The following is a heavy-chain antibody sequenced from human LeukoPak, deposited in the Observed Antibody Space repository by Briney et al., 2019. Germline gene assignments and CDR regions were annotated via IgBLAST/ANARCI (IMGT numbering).Heavy chain of an antibody. Sequence: GGSLRLSCAASGFTLSSNTMNWVRQAPGKVLEWVSDIRATVGNTNYADSVKGRFTISRDSSKNTLYLQMNSLRAEDTAVYYCAATVAGTSYWGQGTQVTVSS. CDR1: GFTLSSNT. V-gene: IGHV3-23*01. CDR2: IRATVGNT. D-gene: IGHD6-19*01. J-gene: IGHJ4*02. CDR3: AATVAGTSY.